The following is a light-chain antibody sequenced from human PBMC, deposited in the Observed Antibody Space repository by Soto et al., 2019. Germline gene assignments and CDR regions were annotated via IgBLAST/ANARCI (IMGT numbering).Light chain of an antibody. CDR1: SSNIGSNY. J-gene: IGLJ1*01. CDR3: AAWDGSLSEV. CDR2: KDN. Sequence: QSVLTQPPSASGTPGQRVTISCSGSSSNIGSNYVYWYQQLPGTAPKLLIYKDNQRPSGVPDRFSGSKSGTSASLAISGLRSEDEADYYCAAWDGSLSEVFGTGTKLTV. V-gene: IGLV1-47*01.